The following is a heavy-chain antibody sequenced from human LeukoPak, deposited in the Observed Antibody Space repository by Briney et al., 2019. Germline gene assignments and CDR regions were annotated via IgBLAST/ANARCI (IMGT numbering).Heavy chain of an antibody. CDR2: IIPIFGTA. CDR1: GGTFSSYA. V-gene: IGHV1-69*05. J-gene: IGHJ4*02. D-gene: IGHD5-18*01. Sequence: ASVKVSCKASGGTFSSYAISWVRQAPGQGLEWMGRIIPIFGTANYAQKFQGRVTITTDESMSTAYMELSSLRSEDTAVYYCAREGGKSYGSSFDYWSQGTLVTVSS. CDR3: AREGGKSYGSSFDY.